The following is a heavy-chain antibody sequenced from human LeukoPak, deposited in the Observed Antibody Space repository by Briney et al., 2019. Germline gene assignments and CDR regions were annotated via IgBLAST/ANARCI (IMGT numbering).Heavy chain of an antibody. D-gene: IGHD1-14*01. CDR3: AREPEDTGFDY. V-gene: IGHV3-21*01. J-gene: IGHJ4*02. CDR2: ISSSSSYI. CDR1: GFTFTTYW. Sequence: AGGSLRLSCAASGFTFTTYWMHWVRQAPGKGLVWVSSISSSSSYIYYADSVKGRFTISRDNAKNSLYLQMNSLRAEDTAVYYCAREPEDTGFDYWGQGTLVTVSS.